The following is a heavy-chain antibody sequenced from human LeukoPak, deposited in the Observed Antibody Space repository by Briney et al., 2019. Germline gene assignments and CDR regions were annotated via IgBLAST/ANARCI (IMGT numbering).Heavy chain of an antibody. CDR1: GFTFSSYS. CDR3: ARDPYSIWFGELCLDY. CDR2: ISSSSYI. Sequence: GGSLRLSCAASGFTFSSYSMNWVRQAPGKGLEWVASISSSSYIYYADSVKGRFTISRDNAKNSLYLQMNSLRAEDTAVYYCARDPYSIWFGELCLDYWGQGTLVTVSS. J-gene: IGHJ4*02. V-gene: IGHV3-21*01. D-gene: IGHD3-10*01.